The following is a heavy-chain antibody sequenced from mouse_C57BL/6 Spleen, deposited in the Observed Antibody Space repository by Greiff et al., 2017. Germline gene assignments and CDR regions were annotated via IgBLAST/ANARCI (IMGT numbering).Heavy chain of an antibody. CDR1: GYTFTDYN. D-gene: IGHD4-1*01. CDR2: INPNNGGT. Sequence: EVQLQESGPELVKPGASVKMSCKASGYTFTDYNMHWVKQSHGKSLEWIGYINPNNGGTSYNQKFKGKATLTVNKSSSTAYMELRSLTSEDSAVYYCARVSNWDWGYYFDYWGQGTTLTVSS. J-gene: IGHJ2*01. CDR3: ARVSNWDWGYYFDY. V-gene: IGHV1-22*01.